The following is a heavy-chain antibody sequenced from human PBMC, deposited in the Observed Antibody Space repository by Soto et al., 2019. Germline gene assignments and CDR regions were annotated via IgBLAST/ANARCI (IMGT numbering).Heavy chain of an antibody. CDR2: IYYSGST. J-gene: IGHJ6*03. D-gene: IGHD6-19*01. V-gene: IGHV4-34*01. Sequence: SGTLSLTCAVYGGSFSGYDWSWIRQPPGKGLEWIGSIYYSGSTYYNPSLKSRVTISVDTSKNQFSLKLSSVTAADTAVYYCARIRGDYSSSSYYYYMDVWGKGTTVTVSS. CDR3: ARIRGDYSSSSYYYYMDV. CDR1: GGSFSGYD.